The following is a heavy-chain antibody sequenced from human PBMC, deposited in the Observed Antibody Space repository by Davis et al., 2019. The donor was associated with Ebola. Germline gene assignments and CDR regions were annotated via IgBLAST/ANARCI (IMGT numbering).Heavy chain of an antibody. Sequence: GESLKISCAASGVTFSSYGMHWVRQAPGTGLEWVAVISYDASNKYYADSVKGRFTISRDNSKNTLYLQMNSLRAEDTAVYYCVGPYDFWSGYKYGMDVWGQGTTVTVSS. CDR1: GVTFSSYG. D-gene: IGHD3-3*01. CDR2: ISYDASNK. J-gene: IGHJ6*02. CDR3: VGPYDFWSGYKYGMDV. V-gene: IGHV3-33*05.